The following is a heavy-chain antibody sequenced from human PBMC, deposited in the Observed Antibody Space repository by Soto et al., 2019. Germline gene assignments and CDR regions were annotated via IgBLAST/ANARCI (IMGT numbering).Heavy chain of an antibody. Sequence: GLCLRLSCAASVFTFSSYAIHCVLPSPVKVLDWVAVISYDGINKYYADALKGRFTISRDNSKNTLYLQMNSLRAEDTAVYYCARDHGYSSSWWWFDYWGQGTLVTVSS. D-gene: IGHD6-13*01. CDR2: ISYDGINK. CDR1: VFTFSSYA. CDR3: ARDHGYSSSWWWFDY. V-gene: IGHV3-30-3*01. J-gene: IGHJ4*02.